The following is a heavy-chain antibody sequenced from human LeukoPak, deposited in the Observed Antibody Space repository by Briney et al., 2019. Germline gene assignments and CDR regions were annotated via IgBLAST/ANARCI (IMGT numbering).Heavy chain of an antibody. CDR3: ARDDDFWSGYSIDY. Sequence: PGGSLRLSCAASGFTFSSYNMNWVRQAPGKGLEWVSYINSSSSTISYADSVKGRFTISRDNAKNSLYLQMNSLRAEDTAVYYCARDDDFWSGYSIDYWGQGTLVTVSS. D-gene: IGHD3-3*01. CDR2: INSSSSTI. V-gene: IGHV3-48*01. CDR1: GFTFSSYN. J-gene: IGHJ4*02.